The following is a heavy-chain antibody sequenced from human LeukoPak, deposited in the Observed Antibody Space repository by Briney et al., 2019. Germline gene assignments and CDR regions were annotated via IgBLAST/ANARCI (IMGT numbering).Heavy chain of an antibody. CDR3: ARYSSSYRYYYMDV. V-gene: IGHV4-59*13. J-gene: IGHJ6*03. CDR2: IYYSGST. CDR1: GDSMSSYY. D-gene: IGHD2-15*01. Sequence: SETLSLTCTVSGDSMSSYYWSWLRQPPGQGLEWIGYIYYSGSTNYNPSLKSRVTISVDTSKNQFSLKLSSVTAADTAVYYCARYSSSYRYYYMDVWGKGTTVTVSS.